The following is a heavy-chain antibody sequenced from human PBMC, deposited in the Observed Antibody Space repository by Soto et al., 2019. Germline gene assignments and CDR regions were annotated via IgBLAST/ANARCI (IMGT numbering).Heavy chain of an antibody. CDR2: ISPSGGST. Sequence: PGGSLRLSCAASGFSFASYAMTWVRQAPGKGLEWVSTISPSGGSTYYAGSVKGRFTVSRDNSQNTLSLQMNSLRAEDTAVYYCTKDSLGVTVSGPDSWGQGTLVTVSS. V-gene: IGHV3-23*01. J-gene: IGHJ5*01. CDR1: GFSFASYA. CDR3: TKDSLGVTVSGPDS. D-gene: IGHD2-21*02.